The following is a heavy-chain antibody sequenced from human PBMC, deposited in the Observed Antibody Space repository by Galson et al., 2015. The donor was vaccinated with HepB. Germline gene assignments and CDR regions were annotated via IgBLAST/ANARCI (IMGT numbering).Heavy chain of an antibody. CDR3: ARRGGPSDDLHYYYYYGMDV. CDR1: GYSFTSYW. CDR2: IYPGDSDT. D-gene: IGHD3-3*01. J-gene: IGHJ6*02. Sequence: QSGAEVKKPGESLEISCKGSGYSFTSYWIGWVRQMPGKGLEWMGIIYPGDSDTRYSPSFQGQVTISADKSISTAYLQWSSLKASDTAMYYCARRGGPSDDLHYYYYYGMDVWGQGTTVTVSS. V-gene: IGHV5-51*03.